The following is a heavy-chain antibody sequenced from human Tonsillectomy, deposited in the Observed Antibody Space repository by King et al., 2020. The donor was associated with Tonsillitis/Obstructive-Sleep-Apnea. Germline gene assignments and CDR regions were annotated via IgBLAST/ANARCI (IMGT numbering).Heavy chain of an antibody. CDR1: GFTFSNAW. CDR3: NDLGASGSYYH. V-gene: IGHV3-15*01. J-gene: IGHJ5*02. Sequence: VQLVESGGGLVKPGGSLRLSCAASGFTFSNAWMTWVRQAPGKGLEWVGRIKSKSEGETTDYAAPVKGRFTISREDSKNTLYLQMNSLKTEDTAVYYCNDLGASGSYYHWGQGTLVTVSS. CDR2: IKSKSEGETT. D-gene: IGHD3-10*01.